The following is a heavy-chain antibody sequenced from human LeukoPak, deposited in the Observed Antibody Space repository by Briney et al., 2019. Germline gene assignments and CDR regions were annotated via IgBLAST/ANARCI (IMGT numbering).Heavy chain of an antibody. J-gene: IGHJ4*02. V-gene: IGHV3-48*03. CDR2: ISSTGYTI. CDR1: GFTFSNYE. Sequence: PGGSLRLSCAASGFTFSNYEMNWVRQAPGMGLEWISYISSTGYTIYYADSVKGRFTISRDNAKNSLYLQMNSLRAEDTAVYYCASLLNRNDFDYWGQGALVTVSS. D-gene: IGHD1-14*01. CDR3: ASLLNRNDFDY.